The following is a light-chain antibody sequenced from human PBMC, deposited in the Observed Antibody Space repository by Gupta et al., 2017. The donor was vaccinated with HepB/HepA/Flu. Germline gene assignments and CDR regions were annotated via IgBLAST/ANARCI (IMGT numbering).Light chain of an antibody. CDR3: QQGNSYPLT. V-gene: IGKV1-9*01. J-gene: IGKJ4*01. CDR2: AAS. Sequence: DIQLTQSPSFLSASVGDRVTITCRASQGISSYLAWYQQKPGKVPKLLIYAASTLHSGVPSRFSGSGSGTEFTLTISSRQPEDFATYYCQQGNSYPLTFGGGTKVDIK. CDR1: QGISSY.